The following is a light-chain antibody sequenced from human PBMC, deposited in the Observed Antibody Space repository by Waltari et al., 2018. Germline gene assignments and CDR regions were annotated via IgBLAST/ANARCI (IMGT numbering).Light chain of an antibody. V-gene: IGLV2-23*02. Sequence: QSALTQPASVSGSPGQSITISCTGTRSDVGSYNLVSWYQQYPGKAPKLMIYEVSRRPSGVSNRFSGSKSGNTASLTISGLQAEDEADYYCCSYAGSSTYVFGSGTKVTVL. CDR3: CSYAGSSTYV. CDR2: EVS. CDR1: RSDVGSYNL. J-gene: IGLJ1*01.